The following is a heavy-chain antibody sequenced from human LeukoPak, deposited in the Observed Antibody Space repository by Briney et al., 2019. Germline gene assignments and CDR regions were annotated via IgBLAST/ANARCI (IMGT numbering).Heavy chain of an antibody. J-gene: IGHJ4*02. CDR2: FDPEDGET. D-gene: IGHD6-13*01. CDR3: ATGRAAGDDY. CDR1: GYTLTELS. V-gene: IGHV1-24*01. Sequence: ASVKVSCKVSGYTLTELSMHWVRQAPGKGLEWMGGFDPEDGETIYAQKFQGRVTMTGDTSTDTAYMELSSLRSEDTAVYYCATGRAAGDDYWGQGTLVTVSS.